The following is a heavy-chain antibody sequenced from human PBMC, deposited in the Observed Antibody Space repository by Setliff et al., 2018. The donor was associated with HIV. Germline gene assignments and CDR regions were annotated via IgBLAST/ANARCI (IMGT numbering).Heavy chain of an antibody. V-gene: IGHV4-61*09. CDR1: GGSISSGSYY. CDR3: ARGPKWLLLGADQYNYFDP. CDR2: IYTSGST. J-gene: IGHJ5*02. Sequence: SETLSLTCTVSGGSISSGSYYWSWIRQPAGKGLEWIGHIYTSGSTNYNPSLKSRVTISVDTSKNQFSLKLTSVTAADTAVYYCARGPKWLLLGADQYNYFDPWGQGTLVTVSS. D-gene: IGHD3-22*01.